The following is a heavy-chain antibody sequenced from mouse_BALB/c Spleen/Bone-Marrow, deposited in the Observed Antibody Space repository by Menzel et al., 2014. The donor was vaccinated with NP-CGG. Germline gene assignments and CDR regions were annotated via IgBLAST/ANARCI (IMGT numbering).Heavy chain of an antibody. CDR2: ITPSTGYI. Sequence: QVQLQQSGAELAKPGASVKMSCKASGYTFTSYWMHWIKQRPGQGLEWIGYITPSTGYIEYNQKFKDKATLTADKSSSTAYMQLSSLTSEDSAVYYCARPRFAYLGQGTLVTVSA. CDR1: GYTFTSYW. CDR3: ARPRFAY. V-gene: IGHV1-7*01. J-gene: IGHJ3*01.